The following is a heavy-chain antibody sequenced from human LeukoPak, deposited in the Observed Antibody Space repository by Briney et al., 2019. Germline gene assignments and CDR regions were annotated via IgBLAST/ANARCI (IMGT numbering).Heavy chain of an antibody. CDR3: ASSAGEMATYYPLYYYYYMDV. CDR1: GGTFSSYA. J-gene: IGHJ6*03. V-gene: IGHV1-69*05. D-gene: IGHD5-24*01. Sequence: GSSVKVSCKASGGTFSSYAISWVRQAPGQGLEWMGGIIPIFGTANYAQKFQGRVTITTDESTSTAYMELSSLRSEDTAVYYCASSAGEMATYYPLYYYYYMDVWGKGTTVTVSS. CDR2: IIPIFGTA.